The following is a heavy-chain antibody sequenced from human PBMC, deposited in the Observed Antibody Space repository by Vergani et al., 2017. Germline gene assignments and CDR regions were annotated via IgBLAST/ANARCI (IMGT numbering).Heavy chain of an antibody. CDR2: INHSGST. J-gene: IGHJ5*02. Sequence: QVQLQESGPGLVKPSQTLSLTCTVSGGSISSGGYYWSWIRQPPGKGLEWIGEINHSGSTNYNPSLKSRVTISVDTSKNQFSLKLSSVTAADTAVYYCARGGFNWNYGRNWFDPWGQGTLVTVSS. D-gene: IGHD1-7*01. V-gene: IGHV4-31*03. CDR1: GGSISSGGYY. CDR3: ARGGFNWNYGRNWFDP.